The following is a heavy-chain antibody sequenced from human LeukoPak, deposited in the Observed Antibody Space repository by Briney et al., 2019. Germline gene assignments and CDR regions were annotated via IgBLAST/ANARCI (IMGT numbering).Heavy chain of an antibody. CDR3: ARDGYCSGGSCNAGAFDI. CDR2: ISSSSSTI. J-gene: IGHJ3*02. D-gene: IGHD2-15*01. Sequence: GGSLRLSCAASGFTFSSYSMNWVRQAPGKGLEWVSYISSSSSTIYYADSVKGRFTISRDNSKNTLYLQMNSLRAEDTAVYYCARDGYCSGGSCNAGAFDIWGQGTMVTVSS. CDR1: GFTFSSYS. V-gene: IGHV3-48*01.